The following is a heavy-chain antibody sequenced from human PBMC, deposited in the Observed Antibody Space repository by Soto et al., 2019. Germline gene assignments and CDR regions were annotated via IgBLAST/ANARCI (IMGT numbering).Heavy chain of an antibody. Sequence: SQTLSLTCAISGDSVSSNSVAWNWIRQSPSRGLEWLGRTYYRSKWYNDYAVSVKSRISINADTSKNQFSLQLNSVTPEDTAVYYCAQISMTEALYWVQGTLVTVTS. J-gene: IGHJ4*02. CDR1: GDSVSSNSVA. CDR3: AQISMTEALY. V-gene: IGHV6-1*01. D-gene: IGHD2-21*02. CDR2: TYYRSKWYN.